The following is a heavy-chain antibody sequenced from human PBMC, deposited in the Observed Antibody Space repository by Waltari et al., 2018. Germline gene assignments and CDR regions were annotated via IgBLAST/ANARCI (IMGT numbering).Heavy chain of an antibody. Sequence: QAPGKGLEWVARIKRKADGETAAYAASVTGRFTISRDDSKSTLYLQMNSLKTEDTALYYCTTHILPLYGSGGVCYAENRVDVWGPGVLVTVSS. CDR3: TTHILPLYGSGGVCYAENRVDV. D-gene: IGHD2-15*01. J-gene: IGHJ4*02. V-gene: IGHV3-15*01. CDR2: IKRKADGETA.